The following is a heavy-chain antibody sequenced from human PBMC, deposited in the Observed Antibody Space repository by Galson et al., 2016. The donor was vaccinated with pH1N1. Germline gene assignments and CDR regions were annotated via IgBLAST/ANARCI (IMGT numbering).Heavy chain of an antibody. D-gene: IGHD6-13*01. Sequence: TLSLTCTVSGGSISVGTYYWSWVRQPAGKALEWIGGVSRSGDTNYNPSLGSRVTVSVDTSKNQFSMRLASVAASDTAVYYCARWQQGSATFYPGGQGTRVSVSS. V-gene: IGHV4-61*02. CDR2: VSRSGDT. CDR3: ARWQQGSATFYP. CDR1: GGSISVGTYY. J-gene: IGHJ5*02.